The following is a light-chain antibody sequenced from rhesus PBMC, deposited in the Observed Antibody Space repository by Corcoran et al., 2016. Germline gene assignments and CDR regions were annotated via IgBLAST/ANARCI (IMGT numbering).Light chain of an antibody. CDR1: QRGSNW. V-gene: IGKV1-22*01. CDR2: KAS. J-gene: IGKJ3*01. CDR3: QQYRGCPFT. Sequence: DIQMTPSPSSLFASVGDTVTITSRASQRGSNWLAWYQQKPGNSPKPLIYKASNLQSGVPSRVSGSGSGADFTLTLSSLQSESFANYYCQQYRGCPFTFRPGAKLGVK.